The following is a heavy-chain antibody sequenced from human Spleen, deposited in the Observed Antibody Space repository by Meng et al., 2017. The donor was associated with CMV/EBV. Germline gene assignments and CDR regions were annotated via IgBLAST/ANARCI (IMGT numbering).Heavy chain of an antibody. CDR2: INSGGTTK. D-gene: IGHD1-26*01. CDR3: AVGAEDAFDI. J-gene: IGHJ3*02. V-gene: IGHV3-NL1*01. Sequence: GGSLRLSCVASGFSFSRHDMNWVRQAPGKGLEWISKINSGGTTKLYADSVKGRFTISRDNSKNTLYLQMNSLRAEDTAVYYCAVGAEDAFDIWGQGTMVTVSS. CDR1: GFSFSRHD.